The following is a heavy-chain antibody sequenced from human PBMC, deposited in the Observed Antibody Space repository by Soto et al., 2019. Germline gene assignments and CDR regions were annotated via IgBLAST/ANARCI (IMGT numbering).Heavy chain of an antibody. CDR2: MNPNSGNT. CDR3: ARGGDYSNFYYYYYYMDV. CDR1: GYTFTSYD. J-gene: IGHJ6*03. D-gene: IGHD4-4*01. V-gene: IGHV1-8*01. Sequence: ASVKVSFKASGYTFTSYDINWVRQATGQGLEWMGWMNPNSGNTGYAQKFQGRVTMTRNTSISTAYMELSSLRSEDTAVYYCARGGDYSNFYYYYYYMDVWGKGTTVTVS.